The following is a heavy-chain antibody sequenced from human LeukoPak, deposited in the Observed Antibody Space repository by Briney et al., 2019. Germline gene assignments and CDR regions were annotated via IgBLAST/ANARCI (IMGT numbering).Heavy chain of an antibody. CDR3: ARGAIFGVTTRGYGMDV. D-gene: IGHD3-3*01. CDR2: MNPNSGGT. Sequence: ASVKVSCKASGYTFTIYDINWVRQAPGQGLEWVGWMNPNSGGTVYAQNFQGRVTMTRDTSIGTAYMELNSLRSEDTAVYYCARGAIFGVTTRGYGMDVWDQGTTVTVSS. CDR1: GYTFTIYD. J-gene: IGHJ6*02. V-gene: IGHV1-8*01.